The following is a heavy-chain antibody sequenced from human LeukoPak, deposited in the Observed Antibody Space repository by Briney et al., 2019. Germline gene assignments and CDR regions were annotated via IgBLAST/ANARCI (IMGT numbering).Heavy chain of an antibody. Sequence: ASVKVSCKASGGTFSSYAISWARQAPGQGLEWMGGIIPIFGTANYAQKFQGRVTITADESTSTAYMELSSLRSEDTAVYYCARSKEGSYGTRGRYYFDYWGQGTLVTVSS. CDR1: GGTFSSYA. CDR2: IIPIFGTA. CDR3: ARSKEGSYGTRGRYYFDY. J-gene: IGHJ4*02. D-gene: IGHD5-18*01. V-gene: IGHV1-69*13.